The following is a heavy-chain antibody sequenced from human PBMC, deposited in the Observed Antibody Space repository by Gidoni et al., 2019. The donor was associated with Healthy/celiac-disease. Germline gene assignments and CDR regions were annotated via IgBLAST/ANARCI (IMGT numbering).Heavy chain of an antibody. J-gene: IGHJ6*02. V-gene: IGHV3-66*02. CDR1: GFTVSSNY. CDR3: ARDRREWELLTADYYYYGMDV. CDR2: IYSGGST. Sequence: EVQLVASGGGLVQPGGSLRLSCAASGFTVSSNYMSWVRQAPGKGLEWVSVIYSGGSTYYADSVKGRFTISRDNSKNTLYLQMNSLRAEDTAVYYCARDRREWELLTADYYYYGMDVWGQGTTVTVSS. D-gene: IGHD1-26*01.